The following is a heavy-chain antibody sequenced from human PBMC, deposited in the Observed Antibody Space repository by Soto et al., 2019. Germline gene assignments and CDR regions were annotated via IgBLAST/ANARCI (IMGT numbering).Heavy chain of an antibody. D-gene: IGHD5-18*01. CDR1: GFTFSSYA. Sequence: GGSLRLSCAASGFTFSSYAMHWVRQAPGKGLEWVAVISYDGSNKYYADSVKGRFTISRDNSKNTLYLQMNSLRAEDTAVYYCARQLWYPTTIYYYYGMDVWGQGTTVTVSS. CDR3: ARQLWYPTTIYYYYGMDV. J-gene: IGHJ6*02. V-gene: IGHV3-30-3*01. CDR2: ISYDGSNK.